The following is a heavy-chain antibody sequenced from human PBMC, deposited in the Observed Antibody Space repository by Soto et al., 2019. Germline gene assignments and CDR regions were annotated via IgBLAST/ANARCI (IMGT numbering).Heavy chain of an antibody. J-gene: IGHJ6*02. D-gene: IGHD3-9*01. CDR2: ISGSGGST. CDR3: AKDYDILTGSPYYYYGMDV. Sequence: XGSLRLSCAASGFTFSSYAMSWVRQAPGKGLEWVSAISGSGGSTYYADSVKGRFTISRDNSKNTLYLQMNSLRAEDTAVYYCAKDYDILTGSPYYYYGMDVWGQGTTVTVSS. V-gene: IGHV3-23*01. CDR1: GFTFSSYA.